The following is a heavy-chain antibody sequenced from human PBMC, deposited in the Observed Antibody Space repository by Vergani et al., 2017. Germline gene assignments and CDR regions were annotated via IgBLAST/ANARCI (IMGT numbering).Heavy chain of an antibody. Sequence: QVQLGHSGAEVKKPGSSVKVSCKASGGTFRSYTISWVRQAPGQGLEWMGRIIPILGIANYAQKFPGRVTITADKSTRTAYMQLSSLRYEDTAVYYCARSICFASTPTQIDYWGQGTLVTVSS. CDR1: GGTFRSYT. V-gene: IGHV1-69*02. CDR2: IIPILGIA. D-gene: IGHD2/OR15-2a*01. CDR3: ARSICFASTPTQIDY. J-gene: IGHJ4*02.